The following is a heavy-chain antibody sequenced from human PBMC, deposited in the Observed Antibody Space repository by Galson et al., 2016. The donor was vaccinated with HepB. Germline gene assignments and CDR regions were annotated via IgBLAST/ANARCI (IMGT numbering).Heavy chain of an antibody. CDR2: INPNSGGT. J-gene: IGHJ5*02. CDR1: GYIFTGYY. Sequence: SVKVSCKASGYIFTGYYMHWVRQAPGQGLEWMGWINPNSGGTHYAQNFQGRVTMTRDTSISTAYLELSSLRSDDTAVYYCARHKPLYSSSWYWFDPWGQGSLVTVSS. D-gene: IGHD6-19*01. CDR3: ARHKPLYSSSWYWFDP. V-gene: IGHV1-2*02.